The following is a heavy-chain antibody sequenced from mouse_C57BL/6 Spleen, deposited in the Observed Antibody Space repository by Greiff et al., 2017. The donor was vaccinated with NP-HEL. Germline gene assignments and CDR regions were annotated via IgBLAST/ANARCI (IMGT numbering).Heavy chain of an antibody. V-gene: IGHV2-2*01. CDR1: GFSLTSYG. J-gene: IGHJ1*03. CDR2: IWSGGST. CDR3: ARGPYYYGSSYWYFDV. Sequence: QVQLQQSGPGLVQPSQSLSITCTVSGFSLTSYGVHWVRQSPGKGLEWLGVIWSGGSTDYNAAFISRLSISKDNSKSQVFFKMNSLQADDTAIYYWARGPYYYGSSYWYFDVWGTGTTVTVSS. D-gene: IGHD1-1*01.